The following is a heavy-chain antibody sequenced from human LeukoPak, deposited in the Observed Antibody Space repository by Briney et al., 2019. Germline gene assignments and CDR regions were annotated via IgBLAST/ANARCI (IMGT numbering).Heavy chain of an antibody. CDR1: GFIFSNYE. Sequence: GGSLRLSCAASGFIFSNYEMNWVRQTPGKGLEWVSYISSNDVTIYYADSVKGRFTISRDNAKNSLYLQMNSLRAEDTAVYYCAARTGGYWGQGTLVTVSS. V-gene: IGHV3-48*03. D-gene: IGHD1-1*01. CDR3: AARTGGY. CDR2: ISSNDVTI. J-gene: IGHJ4*02.